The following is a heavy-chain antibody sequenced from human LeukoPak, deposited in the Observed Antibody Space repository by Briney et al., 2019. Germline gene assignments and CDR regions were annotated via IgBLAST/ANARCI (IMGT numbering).Heavy chain of an antibody. J-gene: IGHJ6*03. CDR1: GYTFTGYY. V-gene: IGHV1-2*02. CDR3: ARTGYSYGPLTADMDV. Sequence: GASVKVSCKASGYTFTGYYMHWVRQAPGQGLEWMGWINPNSGGTNYAQKFQGRVTMTRDTSISTAYMELSRLRSDDTAVYYCARTGYSYGPLTADMDVWGKGTTVTVSS. D-gene: IGHD5-18*01. CDR2: INPNSGGT.